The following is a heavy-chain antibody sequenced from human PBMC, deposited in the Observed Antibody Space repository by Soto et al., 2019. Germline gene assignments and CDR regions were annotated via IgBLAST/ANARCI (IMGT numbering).Heavy chain of an antibody. Sequence: HPGGSLRLSCAASGFTFSNFEMHWFRQAPGKGLEWVSYINTAGSTKYYAESVKGQFTISRDNARNSLFLQMNSLRAEDTAVYYCARAECSTPNCLTAYYSYGLDVWGQGTTVTVSS. J-gene: IGHJ6*02. CDR3: ARAECSTPNCLTAYYSYGLDV. CDR2: INTAGSTK. V-gene: IGHV3-48*03. CDR1: GFTFSNFE. D-gene: IGHD2-2*01.